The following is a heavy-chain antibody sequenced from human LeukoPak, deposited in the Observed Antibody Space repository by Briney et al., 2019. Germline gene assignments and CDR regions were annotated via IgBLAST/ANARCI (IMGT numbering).Heavy chain of an antibody. Sequence: PSETLSLTCRVSGGSISSYYWSWIRQPPGKGLEWIGYIYSSGSTNYNPSLKSRVTISVDTSKNQFSLKLSSVTAADTAVYYCARTSSGYYRKFDYWGQGTLVTVSS. D-gene: IGHD3-22*01. J-gene: IGHJ4*02. CDR3: ARTSSGYYRKFDY. CDR1: GGSISSYY. CDR2: IYSSGST. V-gene: IGHV4-59*08.